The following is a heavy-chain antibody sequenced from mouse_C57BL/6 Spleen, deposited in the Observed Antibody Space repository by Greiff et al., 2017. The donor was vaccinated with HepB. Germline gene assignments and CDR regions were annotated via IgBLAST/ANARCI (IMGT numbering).Heavy chain of an antibody. D-gene: IGHD1-1*01. Sequence: EVQLQQPGPELVKPGASVKISCKASGYSFTDYNMNWVKQSNGKSLEWIGVINPNYGTTSYNQKFKGKATLTVDQSSSTAYMQLTSLTSEDSAVYYCASPYGSSLYAMDYWGQGTSVTVSS. V-gene: IGHV1-39*01. CDR2: INPNYGTT. J-gene: IGHJ4*01. CDR3: ASPYGSSLYAMDY. CDR1: GYSFTDYN.